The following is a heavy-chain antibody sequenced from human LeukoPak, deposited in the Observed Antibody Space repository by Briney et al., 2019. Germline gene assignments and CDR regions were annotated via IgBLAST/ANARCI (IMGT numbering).Heavy chain of an antibody. J-gene: IGHJ4*02. CDR3: AREKFDY. CDR1: GFTVGSNY. CDR2: IKQDGSEK. Sequence: GGSLRLSCAASGFTVGSNYMSWVRQAPGKGLEWVANIKQDGSEKYYVDSVKGRFTISRDNAKNSLYLQVHSLRAEDTAVYYCAREKFDYWGQGTLVTVSS. V-gene: IGHV3-7*03.